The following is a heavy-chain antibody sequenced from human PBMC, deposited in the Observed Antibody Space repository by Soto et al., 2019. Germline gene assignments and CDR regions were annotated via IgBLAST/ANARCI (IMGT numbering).Heavy chain of an antibody. CDR1: GYFFNDYH. J-gene: IGHJ5*02. V-gene: IGHV1-2*02. D-gene: IGHD3-16*01. CDR2: IDPTYGDT. Sequence: ASVKVSCPSSGYFFNDYHMHWVRKAPARGVEWMGWIDPTYGDTNYAQKFQDRVTLTRHTPISTVDVDLSRLTDDETAVYYCAREVVGTNIAAVLLDPWGKGTLVIVSS. CDR3: AREVVGTNIAAVLLDP.